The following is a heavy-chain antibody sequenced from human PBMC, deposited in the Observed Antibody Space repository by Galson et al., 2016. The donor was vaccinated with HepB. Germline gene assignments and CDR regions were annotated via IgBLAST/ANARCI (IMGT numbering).Heavy chain of an antibody. V-gene: IGHV4-61*09. CDR2: IYANGTS. CDR1: GVSIGSVGNY. J-gene: IGHJ3*01. D-gene: IGHD6-19*01. Sequence: TLSLTCPVSGVSIGSVGNYWSWIRQSAGKGLEWLGHIYANGTSHYNPSLKSRLAISVDTSQNQISLRLSSVTATDTALYFCAREAWLWLVKNSFDLWGQGTMVTVAS. CDR3: AREAWLWLVKNSFDL.